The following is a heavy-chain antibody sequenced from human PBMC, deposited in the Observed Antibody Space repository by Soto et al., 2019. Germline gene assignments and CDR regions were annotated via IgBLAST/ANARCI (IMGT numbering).Heavy chain of an antibody. V-gene: IGHV4-34*01. Sequence: RPPPGKGLEWIGEINHSGSTNYNPSLKSRVTISVDTSKNQFSLKLSSVTAADTAVYYCARGPDDSSGYYYVRVGYYYGMDVWGQGTTVTVSS. CDR2: INHSGST. D-gene: IGHD3-22*01. J-gene: IGHJ6*02. CDR3: ARGPDDSSGYYYVRVGYYYGMDV.